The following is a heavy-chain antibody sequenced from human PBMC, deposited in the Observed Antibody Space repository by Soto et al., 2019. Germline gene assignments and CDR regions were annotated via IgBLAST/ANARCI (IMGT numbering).Heavy chain of an antibody. Sequence: GGSLRLSCAASGFTFSSYAMSWVRQAPGKGLEWVSAISGSGGSTYYADSVKGRFTISRDNSKNTLYLQMNSLRAEDTAVYYCAKVPYYDFWSGRGLGMDVWGQGTTVTVSS. CDR1: GFTFSSYA. V-gene: IGHV3-23*01. CDR3: AKVPYYDFWSGRGLGMDV. J-gene: IGHJ6*02. D-gene: IGHD3-3*01. CDR2: ISGSGGST.